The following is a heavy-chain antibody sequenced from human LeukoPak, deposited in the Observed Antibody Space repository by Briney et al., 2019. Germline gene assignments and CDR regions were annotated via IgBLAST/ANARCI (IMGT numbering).Heavy chain of an antibody. CDR2: IRSKANSYAT. CDR1: GFTFSGFA. Sequence: GGSLRLSCAASGFTFSGFAMHWVRQASGKGLEWVGRIRSKANSYATAYAASLKGRFTISRDDSKNTAYLQMNSLKTEDTAVYYCTRHSGSSWDYNWFDPWGQGTLVTVSS. J-gene: IGHJ5*02. CDR3: TRHSGSSWDYNWFDP. D-gene: IGHD6-13*01. V-gene: IGHV3-73*01.